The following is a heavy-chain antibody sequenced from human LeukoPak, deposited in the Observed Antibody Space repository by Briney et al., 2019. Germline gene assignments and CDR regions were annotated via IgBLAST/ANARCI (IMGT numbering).Heavy chain of an antibody. V-gene: IGHV4-59*01. CDR1: GGSISSYY. D-gene: IGHD6-13*01. CDR3: ARGVYIAAAQYGY. Sequence: TSETLSLTCTVSGGSISSYYWSWIRQPPGKGLEWIGYIYYSGTTNYNPSLKSRVTISVDTSKNQFSLKLSSVTAADTAVYYCARGVYIAAAQYGYWGQGTLVTVSS. CDR2: IYYSGTT. J-gene: IGHJ4*02.